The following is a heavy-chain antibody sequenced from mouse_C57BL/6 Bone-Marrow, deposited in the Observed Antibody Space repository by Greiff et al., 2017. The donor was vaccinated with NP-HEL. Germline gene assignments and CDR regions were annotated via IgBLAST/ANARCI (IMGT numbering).Heavy chain of an antibody. Sequence: EVMLVESGEGLVKPGGSLKLSCAASGFTFSSYAMSWVRQTPEKRLEWVAYISSGGDYIYYADTVKGRFTISRDIARNTLYLQMSSLKSEDTAMYYWTRDYGYDGGGAMDYWGQGTSVTVSS. V-gene: IGHV5-9-1*02. CDR1: GFTFSSYA. CDR3: TRDYGYDGGGAMDY. J-gene: IGHJ4*01. D-gene: IGHD2-2*01. CDR2: ISSGGDYI.